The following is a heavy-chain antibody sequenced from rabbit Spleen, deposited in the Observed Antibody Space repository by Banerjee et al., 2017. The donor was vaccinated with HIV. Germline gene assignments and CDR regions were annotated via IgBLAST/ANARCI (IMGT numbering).Heavy chain of an antibody. J-gene: IGHJ4*01. V-gene: IGHV1S40*01. Sequence: QSLEESGGGLVQPEGSLTLTCKASGFSFSSSDYICWVRQAPGKGLEWISCIAGSSSGFTYSATWATGRFTISKTSSTTVTLQMTSLTAADTATYFCARETNSGWGVILYYFRLWGPGTLVTVS. CDR2: IAGSSSGFT. CDR1: GFSFSSSDY. D-gene: IGHD4-1*01. CDR3: ARETNSGWGVILYYFRL.